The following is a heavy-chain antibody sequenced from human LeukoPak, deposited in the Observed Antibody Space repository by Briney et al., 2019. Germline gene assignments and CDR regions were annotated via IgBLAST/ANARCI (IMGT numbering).Heavy chain of an antibody. D-gene: IGHD2-2*01. CDR1: GGSFSTYY. Sequence: PSETLSLTCTVSGGSFSTYYWSWIRQSPGKGLEWIGYFYYNGSPNYNPSLQSRVTISIDTSKNLSSLKLSSVTAADMAVYYCARQYCSSTSCYFDYWGQGTLVTVSS. CDR3: ARQYCSSTSCYFDY. V-gene: IGHV4-59*12. CDR2: FYYNGSP. J-gene: IGHJ4*02.